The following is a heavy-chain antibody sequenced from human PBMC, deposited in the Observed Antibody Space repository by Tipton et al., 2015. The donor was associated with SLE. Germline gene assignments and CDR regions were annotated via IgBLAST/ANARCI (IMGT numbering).Heavy chain of an antibody. CDR3: ARGRPASY. D-gene: IGHD6-25*01. Sequence: QSGAEVKKPGASVKVSCKASGYTFTMYYIHWVRQAPGHGLEWMGIINPSGGSTTYAQKFQGRVTMTRDTSTGTVYMELNSLTSEEASVYFCARGRPASYWGQGTLVTVSS. J-gene: IGHJ4*02. V-gene: IGHV1-46*01. CDR2: INPSGGST. CDR1: GYTFTMYY.